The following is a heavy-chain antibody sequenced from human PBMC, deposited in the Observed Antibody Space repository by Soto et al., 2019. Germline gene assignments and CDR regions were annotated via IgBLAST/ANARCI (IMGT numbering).Heavy chain of an antibody. CDR1: DKTFLSYG. V-gene: IGHV1-2*02. D-gene: IGHD5-18*01. J-gene: IGHJ6*02. Sequence: ASVKVSCKASDKTFLSYGISWVRQGPGQGLEWMGWINPNSGGTNYAQKFQGRVTMTRDTSISTAYMELSRLRSDDTAVYYCARSVDTAMVTGRDYYYGMDVWGQGTTVTVSS. CDR3: ARSVDTAMVTGRDYYYGMDV. CDR2: INPNSGGT.